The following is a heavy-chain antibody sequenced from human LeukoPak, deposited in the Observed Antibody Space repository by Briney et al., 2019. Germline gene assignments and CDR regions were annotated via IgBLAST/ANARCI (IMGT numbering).Heavy chain of an antibody. V-gene: IGHV3-11*01. CDR2: ISSSGSTI. Sequence: GSLRLSCAASGFTFSDYYMSWIRQAPGKGLEWVSYISSSGSTIYYADSVKGRFTISRDNAKNSLYLQMNSLRAEDTAVYYCARDPGRGYYYYYYMGVWGKGTTVTVSS. CDR3: ARDPGRGYYYYYYMGV. CDR1: GFTFSDYY. J-gene: IGHJ6*03.